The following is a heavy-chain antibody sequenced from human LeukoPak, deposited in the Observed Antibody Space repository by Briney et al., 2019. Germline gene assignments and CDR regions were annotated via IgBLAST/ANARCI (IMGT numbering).Heavy chain of an antibody. V-gene: IGHV3-30-3*01. Sequence: GGSLRLSCAASGFTFSSYAMHWVRQAPGKGLEWVVVISYDGSNKYYADSVKGRFTISRDNSKNTLYLQMNSLRAEDTAVYYCARDRYRGRDGYNGYFDYWGQGTLVTVSS. CDR3: ARDRYRGRDGYNGYFDY. D-gene: IGHD5-24*01. J-gene: IGHJ4*02. CDR1: GFTFSSYA. CDR2: ISYDGSNK.